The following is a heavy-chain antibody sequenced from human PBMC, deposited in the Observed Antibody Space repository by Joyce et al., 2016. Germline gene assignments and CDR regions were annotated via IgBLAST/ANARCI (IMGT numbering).Heavy chain of an antibody. CDR2: IYLGGST. CDR3: ARNGAYSQDS. CDR1: GGSISSAHW. V-gene: IGHV4-4*02. D-gene: IGHD5-12*01. J-gene: IGHJ5*01. Sequence: QVQLQESGPGLVKPSGTLSLTCAVSGGSISSAHWSSWVRQPPGKGLEWIGEIYLGGSTTYNPSLKSRVTISVDKSKNQLSLKMNSVTAADTAVYYCARNGAYSQDSWGQGTLVTVSS.